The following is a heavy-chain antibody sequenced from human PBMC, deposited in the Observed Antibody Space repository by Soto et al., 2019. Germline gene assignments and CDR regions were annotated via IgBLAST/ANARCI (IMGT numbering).Heavy chain of an antibody. CDR2: ISSSSSTI. CDR3: AKGLRLHYYMDV. CDR1: GFTFSSYS. J-gene: IGHJ6*03. V-gene: IGHV3-48*01. Sequence: GGSLRLSCAASGFTFSSYSMNWVRQAPGKGLEWVSYISSSSSTIYYADSVKGRFTISRDNAKNSLYLQMNSLRAEDTAVYYCAKGLRLHYYMDVWGKGTTVTVSS. D-gene: IGHD2-21*01.